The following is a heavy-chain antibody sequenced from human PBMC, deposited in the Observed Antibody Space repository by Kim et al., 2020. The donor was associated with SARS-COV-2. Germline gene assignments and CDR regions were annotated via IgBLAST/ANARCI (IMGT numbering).Heavy chain of an antibody. Sequence: SETLSLTCTVSGGSISSSSYYWGWIRQPPGKGLEWIGSIYYSGSTYYNPSLKSRVTISVDTSKNQFSLKLSSVTAADTAVYYCARRRRYCSGGSCYQNW. CDR1: GGSISSSSYY. V-gene: IGHV4-39*01. J-gene: IGHJ5*01. D-gene: IGHD2-15*01. CDR2: IYYSGST. CDR3: ARRRRYCSGGSCYQNW.